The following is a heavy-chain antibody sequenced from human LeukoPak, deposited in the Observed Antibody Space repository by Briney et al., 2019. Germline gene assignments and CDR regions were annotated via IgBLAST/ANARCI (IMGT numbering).Heavy chain of an antibody. CDR2: VKSDGTAT. J-gene: IGHJ4*02. V-gene: IGHV3-74*01. Sequence: GGSLRLSCAASGFTFSSHLMHWVRQAQGTGLVWVSSVKSDGTATNYADSVKGRFTISRDNAKNTLYLQMNSLRVEDTAVYYCVRKFATGDWGQGTLITVSS. CDR1: GFTFSSHL. CDR3: VRKFATGD. D-gene: IGHD1-14*01.